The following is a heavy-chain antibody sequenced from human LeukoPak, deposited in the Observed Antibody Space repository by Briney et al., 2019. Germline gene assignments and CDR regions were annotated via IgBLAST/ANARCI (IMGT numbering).Heavy chain of an antibody. CDR2: ISSSSNTI. CDR3: ARPGYSSAWYSYFDY. CDR1: GFTFSSYS. Sequence: GGSLRLSCAASGFTFSSYSMNWVRQAPGKGLEWISYISSSSNTIYYADSVRGRFTISRDNAKISLYLHMNSLRAEDTAVYYCARPGYSSAWYSYFDYWGQGILVTVSS. D-gene: IGHD6-13*01. V-gene: IGHV3-48*04. J-gene: IGHJ4*02.